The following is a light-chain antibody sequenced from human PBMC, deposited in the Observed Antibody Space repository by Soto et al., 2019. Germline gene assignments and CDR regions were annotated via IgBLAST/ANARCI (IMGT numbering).Light chain of an antibody. V-gene: IGKV1-5*01. Sequence: DIQMTQSTSTLSASVGDRDTLTCRASQSISSWLARNQQKPGKAPKLLSYDASSLESGVPSRFSGSVAVTEFPLSISSLQPDDFATYYCQHYNSYSEAFGQGTKVDI. CDR1: QSISSW. J-gene: IGKJ1*01. CDR3: QHYNSYSEA. CDR2: DAS.